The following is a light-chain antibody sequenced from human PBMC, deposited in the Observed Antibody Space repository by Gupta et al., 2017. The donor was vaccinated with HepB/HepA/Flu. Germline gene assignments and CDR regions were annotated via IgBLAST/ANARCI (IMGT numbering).Light chain of an antibody. CDR3: GSWNIISNAVV. CDR1: NSTVGNNF. Sequence: QSALTQPPSLSAPPGQKVTISCSGSNSTVGNNFVSWYQLLPGPAPKFLTFENNSRPSGIPDRFSGFKSATSATLAITGVQAGDEADDYCGSWNIISNAVVFGGGTTLTVL. CDR2: ENN. J-gene: IGLJ2*01. V-gene: IGLV1-51*02.